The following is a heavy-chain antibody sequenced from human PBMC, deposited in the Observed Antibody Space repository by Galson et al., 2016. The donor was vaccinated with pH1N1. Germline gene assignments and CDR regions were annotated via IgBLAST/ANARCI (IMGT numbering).Heavy chain of an antibody. CDR2: VSGTGTT. Sequence: TLSLTCTVSGGSISSDSDYWTWIRQPAGKGLEWIGRVSGTGTTNYNPSLKSRVNISIDTSKNQVSLKSASVTAADTAVYFCARESLEWLIISGHRVELNWFDSWGQGTLVTVSS. D-gene: IGHD3-3*01. CDR3: ARESLEWLIISGHRVELNWFDS. J-gene: IGHJ5*01. CDR1: GGSISSDSDY. V-gene: IGHV4-61*02.